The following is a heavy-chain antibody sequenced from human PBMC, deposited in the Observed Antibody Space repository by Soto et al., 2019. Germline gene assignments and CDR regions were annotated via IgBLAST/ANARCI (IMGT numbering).Heavy chain of an antibody. Sequence: KESGPTLVTPTQTLALTCTFSGFSLSTSGVGVGWIRQPPGKALEWLALIYWDDDKRYSPSLKSRLTITKDTSKNQVVLTMTNMDPVDTATYYCAHRKSGIQLYDYWGQGTLVTVSS. D-gene: IGHD5-18*01. CDR2: IYWDDDK. CDR3: AHRKSGIQLYDY. V-gene: IGHV2-5*02. J-gene: IGHJ4*02. CDR1: GFSLSTSGVG.